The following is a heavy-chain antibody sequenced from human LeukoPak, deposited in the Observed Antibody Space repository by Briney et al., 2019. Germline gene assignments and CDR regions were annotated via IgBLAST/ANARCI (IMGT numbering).Heavy chain of an antibody. CDR2: IKQDGSEK. CDR1: GFTFSDYW. D-gene: IGHD5-18*01. Sequence: GGSLRLSCAASGFTFSDYWMTWVRQAPGKGLEWVANIKQDGSEKYYVDSVKGRFTISRDNAKNSLYLQMNSLRAEDTAVYYCARCIYTAMVSYWGQGTLVTVSS. CDR3: ARCIYTAMVSY. J-gene: IGHJ4*02. V-gene: IGHV3-7*01.